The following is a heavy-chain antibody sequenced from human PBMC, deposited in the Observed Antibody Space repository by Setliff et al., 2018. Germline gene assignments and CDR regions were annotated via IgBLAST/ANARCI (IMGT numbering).Heavy chain of an antibody. CDR3: ARAFYYDFWTFDY. V-gene: IGHV3-23*01. Sequence: GGSLRLSCAASGFTFSSYAMSWVRQAPGKGLEWVSAISGSGGSTYYADSVKGRFTISRDNSKNTLSLQMNSLKAEDTAVYYCARAFYYDFWTFDYWGQGTLVTVSS. CDR2: ISGSGGST. D-gene: IGHD3-3*01. CDR1: GFTFSSYA. J-gene: IGHJ4*02.